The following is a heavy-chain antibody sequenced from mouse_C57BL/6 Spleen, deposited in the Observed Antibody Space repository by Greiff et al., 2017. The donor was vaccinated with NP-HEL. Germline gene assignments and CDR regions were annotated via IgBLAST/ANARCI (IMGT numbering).Heavy chain of an antibody. Sequence: VQLQQSGPELVRPGVSVKISCKGSGYTFTDYAMHWVKQSHAKSLEWIGVISTYYGDASYNQKFKDKATMPVDKSSSTAYMELARLTSEDSAVYYCARSPLISSFSRYFDVWGTGTTVTVSS. CDR1: GYTFTDYA. CDR2: ISTYYGDA. D-gene: IGHD1-1*01. CDR3: ARSPLISSFSRYFDV. V-gene: IGHV1-67*01. J-gene: IGHJ1*03.